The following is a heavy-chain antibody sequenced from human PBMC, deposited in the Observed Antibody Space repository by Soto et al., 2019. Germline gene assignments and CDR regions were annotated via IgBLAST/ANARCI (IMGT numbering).Heavy chain of an antibody. CDR2: IFYNGNA. Sequence: QVQLQESGPGLVKPSQTLSLTCTVSGVSISNGDYYWSWIRQHPGKGLEWIGYIFYNGNAYYTPSLKSRSTIAVDTSENQCALKSTSVTAADTAVYYCASLRGSGTNYFFDYWGQGTLVTVSS. D-gene: IGHD3-10*01. J-gene: IGHJ4*02. CDR3: ASLRGSGTNYFFDY. CDR1: GVSISNGDYY. V-gene: IGHV4-31*03.